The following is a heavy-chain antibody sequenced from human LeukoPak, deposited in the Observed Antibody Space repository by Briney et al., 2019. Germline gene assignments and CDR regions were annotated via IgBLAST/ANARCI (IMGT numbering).Heavy chain of an antibody. D-gene: IGHD4-17*01. Sequence: GGSLRLSCAASGFTFSSYWMHWVRQAPGKGLVWVSRINTDGSSTSYADSVKGRFTISRDNAKNTLYLQMNSLSAEDTAVYYCMGGSYGDYEYWGQGTLVTVSS. CDR1: GFTFSSYW. J-gene: IGHJ4*02. CDR3: MGGSYGDYEY. V-gene: IGHV3-74*01. CDR2: INTDGSST.